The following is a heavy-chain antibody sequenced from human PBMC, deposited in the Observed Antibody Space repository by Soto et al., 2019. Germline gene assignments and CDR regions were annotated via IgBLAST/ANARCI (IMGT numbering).Heavy chain of an antibody. CDR3: VRVGVGIGNHFDS. J-gene: IGHJ4*02. Sequence: PSETLSLTCSVSNGSNSGFYCTWIRQPPGKILEWIGYIHYSGRTDYNPSLTSRATMSVDTSKNQFSLNLKSITAADTAVYYCVRVGVGIGNHFDSWGRGTLATVSS. CDR1: NGSNSGFY. V-gene: IGHV4-59*12. CDR2: IHYSGRT. D-gene: IGHD1-26*01.